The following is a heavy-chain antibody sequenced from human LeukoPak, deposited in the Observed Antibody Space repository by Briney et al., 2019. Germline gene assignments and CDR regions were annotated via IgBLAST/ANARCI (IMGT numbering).Heavy chain of an antibody. Sequence: ASVKVSCKASGYTFTSYDINWVRQATGQGLEWMGWMDPNSGNTGYAQKFQGRVTMTRDTSISTAYMELSRLRSDDTAVYYCAREYCSSTSCYAVAFDIWGQGTMVTVSS. J-gene: IGHJ3*02. CDR3: AREYCSSTSCYAVAFDI. CDR2: MDPNSGNT. D-gene: IGHD2-2*01. CDR1: GYTFTSYD. V-gene: IGHV1-8*01.